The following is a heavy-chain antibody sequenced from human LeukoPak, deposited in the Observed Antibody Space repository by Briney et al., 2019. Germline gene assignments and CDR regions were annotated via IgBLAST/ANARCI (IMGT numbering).Heavy chain of an antibody. CDR2: INHSGST. CDR1: GGSFSGYY. D-gene: IGHD3-3*01. CDR3: ARVERFLEWSTSHDY. V-gene: IGHV4-34*01. Sequence: PSETLSLTCAVYGGSFSGYYWSWIRQPPGKGQEWIGEINHSGSTNYNPSLKSRVTISVDTSKNQFSLKLSSVTAADTAVYYCARVERFLEWSTSHDYWGQGTLVTVSS. J-gene: IGHJ4*02.